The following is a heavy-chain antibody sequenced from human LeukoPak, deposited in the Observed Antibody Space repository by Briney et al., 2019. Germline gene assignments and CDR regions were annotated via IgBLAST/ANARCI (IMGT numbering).Heavy chain of an antibody. V-gene: IGHV1-69*13. CDR1: GGTFCSYA. CDR3: ARCQYYYDSSGYRPVYYYYMDV. J-gene: IGHJ6*03. CDR2: IIPIFVTA. D-gene: IGHD3-22*01. Sequence: SVKVSCEASGGTFCSYAISWGREAPGQRREWWGGIIPIFVTANNAQKLQGRVTITADESTSTAYMELSSLRSEDTAVYYCARCQYYYDSSGYRPVYYYYMDVWGKGTTVTVSS.